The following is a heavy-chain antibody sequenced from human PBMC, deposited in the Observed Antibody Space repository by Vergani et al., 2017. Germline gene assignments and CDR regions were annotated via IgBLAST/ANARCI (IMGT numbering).Heavy chain of an antibody. CDR3: AKGGHGGSGWYAPFGP. V-gene: IGHV3-23*01. D-gene: IGHD6-19*01. CDR2: IRGSGGST. J-gene: IGHJ5*02. Sequence: EVQLLESGGGLVQPGGSLRLSCAASGFTFSSYDMSWVRQAPGKGLEWVSAIRGSGGSTYYADSVKCRFTIARDNSKNTLYLQMNSLRAEDTAVYYCAKGGHGGSGWYAPFGPWGQGTLVTVSS. CDR1: GFTFSSYD.